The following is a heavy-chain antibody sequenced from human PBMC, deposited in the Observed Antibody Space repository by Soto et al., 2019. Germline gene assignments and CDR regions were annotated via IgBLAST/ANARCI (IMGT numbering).Heavy chain of an antibody. CDR3: TRDSGFVGANYCCYYCMDV. CDR2: IRSKAYGGTT. D-gene: IGHD1-26*01. Sequence: GGSLRLSCTASGFTFGDYAMSWVRQAPGKGLEWVGFIRSKAYGGTTEYAASVKGRFTISRDDSKSIAYLQMNSLKTEDTAVSYFTRDSGFVGANYCCYYCMDVWGQGTTVTVSS. CDR1: GFTFGDYA. J-gene: IGHJ6*02. V-gene: IGHV3-49*04.